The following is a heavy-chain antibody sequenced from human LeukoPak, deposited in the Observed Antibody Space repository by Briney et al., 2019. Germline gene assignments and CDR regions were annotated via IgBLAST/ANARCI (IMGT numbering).Heavy chain of an antibody. V-gene: IGHV4-61*02. CDR1: GGSISSGSYY. Sequence: SQTLSLTCTFSGGSISSGSYYWSWIRQPAGKGLEWIGRIYTSGSTNYNPSLKSRVTISVDTSKNQFSLKLCSVTAADTAVYYCARDRQVNYYYYGMDVWGQGTTVTVSS. D-gene: IGHD3-10*01. CDR2: IYTSGST. CDR3: ARDRQVNYYYYGMDV. J-gene: IGHJ6*02.